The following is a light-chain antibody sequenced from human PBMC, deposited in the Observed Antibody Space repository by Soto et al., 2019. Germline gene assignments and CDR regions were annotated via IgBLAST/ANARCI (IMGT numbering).Light chain of an antibody. Sequence: DIPMTQSPSTLSGSVGDRVTITCRASQTISSWLAWYQKKPGKDPKLLIYKASTLKSGVPSRFSGSGSGTEFNLTISRLQTDDFATYYCQHYNSYSEAFGQGTKVEIK. CDR3: QHYNSYSEA. J-gene: IGKJ1*01. V-gene: IGKV1-5*03. CDR1: QTISSW. CDR2: KAS.